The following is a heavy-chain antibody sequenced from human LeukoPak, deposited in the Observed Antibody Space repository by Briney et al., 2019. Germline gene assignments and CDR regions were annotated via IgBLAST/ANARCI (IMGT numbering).Heavy chain of an antibody. CDR1: GYTFTSYG. J-gene: IGHJ4*02. Sequence: GASVKVSCKASGYTFTSYGISWVRQAPGQGLEWMGGIIPIFGTATYAQKFQGRVSITADTAYMELSSLRSEDTAVYYCAYRDVLAVVPGGDYWGQGTLVTVSS. CDR2: IIPIFGTA. D-gene: IGHD2-2*01. V-gene: IGHV1-69*13. CDR3: AYRDVLAVVPGGDY.